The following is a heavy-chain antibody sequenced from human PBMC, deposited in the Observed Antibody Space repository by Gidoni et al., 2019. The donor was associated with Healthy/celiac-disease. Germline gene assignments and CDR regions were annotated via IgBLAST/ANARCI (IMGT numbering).Heavy chain of an antibody. CDR3: ARTKLPYWYFDL. CDR2: ISYDGSNK. Sequence: QVQLVESGGGVVQPGRSLSLSCAAPGFTFSSYVLPWVRQAPGKGLEWVAVISYDGSNKYYADSVKGRFTISRDNSKNTLYLQMNSLRAEDTAVYYCARTKLPYWYFDLWGRGTLVTVSS. CDR1: GFTFSSYV. J-gene: IGHJ2*01. V-gene: IGHV3-33*01. D-gene: IGHD1-1*01.